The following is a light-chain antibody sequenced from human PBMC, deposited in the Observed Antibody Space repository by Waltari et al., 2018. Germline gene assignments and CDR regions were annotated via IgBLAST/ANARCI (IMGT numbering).Light chain of an antibody. CDR2: QAS. J-gene: IGKJ2*01. V-gene: IGKV1-5*03. Sequence: DIQLTQSPSTLPASVGSRGTITCRTSQTISNWLAWYQQKSGKAPNLLIYQASSLKSGVPSRFSGSGSGTEFTLTIRSLQPEDFATYYCQKYNNYPYTFGQGTKLEIK. CDR3: QKYNNYPYT. CDR1: QTISNW.